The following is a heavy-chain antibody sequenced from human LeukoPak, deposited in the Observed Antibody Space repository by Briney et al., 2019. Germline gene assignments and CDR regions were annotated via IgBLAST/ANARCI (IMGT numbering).Heavy chain of an antibody. CDR2: INTDGTTT. CDR1: KVTFSNYW. V-gene: IGHV3-74*01. J-gene: IGHJ4*02. Sequence: PGGSLRLSCTASKVTFSNYWMHWVRQAPGKGLVWVSRINTDGTTTNYADSVRGRFTISRDNAKNTLYLQMNSLRAEDTALYYCATPGIRDQYDFDSWVQGTLVTVSS. CDR3: ATPGIRDQYDFDS. D-gene: IGHD6-13*01.